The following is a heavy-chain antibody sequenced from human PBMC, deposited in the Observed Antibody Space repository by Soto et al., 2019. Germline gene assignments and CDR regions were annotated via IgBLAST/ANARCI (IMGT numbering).Heavy chain of an antibody. D-gene: IGHD2-21*01. CDR3: AKAAHKAPYFDY. J-gene: IGHJ4*02. CDR1: GFTFSNYV. CDR2: ISGSGTNT. V-gene: IGHV3-23*01. Sequence: EVQVLDSGGGSVQPGGSLRLSCVASGFTFSNYVMNWVRQAPGKGLELVSSISGSGTNTYYADSVKGRFTISRDNSKNTLFLQMDSLRAEDTALYSCAKAAHKAPYFDYWGPGTLGSFSS.